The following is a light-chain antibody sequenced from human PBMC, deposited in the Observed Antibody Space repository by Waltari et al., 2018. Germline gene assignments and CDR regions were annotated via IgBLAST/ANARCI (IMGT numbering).Light chain of an antibody. Sequence: SYDLTQPPSLSVSPGQTARITCGGNNIESESVHWYQQKPGQAPLVVLYDDSARPSGVPRRVSGSNSGNKATLDISRVEAGDEADYYCQLWDTSNDRVVFGGGT. CDR3: QLWDTSNDRVV. CDR2: DDS. CDR1: NIESES. J-gene: IGLJ3*02. V-gene: IGLV3-21*02.